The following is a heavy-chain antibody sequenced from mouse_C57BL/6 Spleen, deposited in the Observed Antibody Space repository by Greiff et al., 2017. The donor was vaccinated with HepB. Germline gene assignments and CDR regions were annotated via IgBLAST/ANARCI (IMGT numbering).Heavy chain of an antibody. Sequence: QVQLQQSGPELVKPGASVKISCKASGYAFSSSWMNWVKQRPGKGLEWIGRIYPGDGDTNYNGKFKGKATLTADKSSSTAYMQLSSLTSEDSAVYFCARSPYYSNYDLFDYWGQGTTLTVFS. CDR2: IYPGDGDT. D-gene: IGHD2-5*01. CDR1: GYAFSSSW. V-gene: IGHV1-82*01. CDR3: ARSPYYSNYDLFDY. J-gene: IGHJ2*01.